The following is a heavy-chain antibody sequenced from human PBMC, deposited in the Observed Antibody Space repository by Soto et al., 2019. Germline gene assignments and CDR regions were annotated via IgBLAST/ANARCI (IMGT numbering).Heavy chain of an antibody. D-gene: IGHD2-15*01. CDR1: GGSFSGYY. J-gene: IGHJ4*02. V-gene: IGHV4-34*11. CDR3: ARHHRYCTGGSCYAIDS. Sequence: SETLSLTCAVYGGSFSGYYWSWIRQPPGKGLEWIAYIYYTGSTSYNPSLKSRVTISLDTSKNQFSLNLSSVTAADTAVYYCARHHRYCTGGSCYAIDSWGQGTLVTVSS. CDR2: IYYTGST.